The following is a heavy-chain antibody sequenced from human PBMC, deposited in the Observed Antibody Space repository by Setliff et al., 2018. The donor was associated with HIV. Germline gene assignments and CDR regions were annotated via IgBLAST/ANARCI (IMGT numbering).Heavy chain of an antibody. CDR2: ISTSGSTT. CDR1: GFTFSSYW. CDR3: ASPYCSSPSCYVDYYYYGLDL. Sequence: GGSLRLSCAASGFTFSSYWMNWVRQAPGKGLEWVSYISTSGSTTYYADSVKGRFTISRDNAKNSLYLQMNSLRAEDTAVYYCASPYCSSPSCYVDYYYYGLDLWGQGTTVTVSS. V-gene: IGHV3-48*04. J-gene: IGHJ6*02. D-gene: IGHD2-2*01.